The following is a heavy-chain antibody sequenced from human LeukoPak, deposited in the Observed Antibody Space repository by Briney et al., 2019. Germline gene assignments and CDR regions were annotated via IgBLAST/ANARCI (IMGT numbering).Heavy chain of an antibody. CDR3: ARSYSGGSWPWVD. V-gene: IGHV1-2*02. CDR1: GYTFTGYY. D-gene: IGHD2-15*01. J-gene: IGHJ4*02. CDR2: INPNSGGT. Sequence: GASVKVSCKASGYTFTGYYMHWVRQAPGQGLEWMGWINPNSGGTNYAQKFQGRVTMTRDTSISTAYMELSRLRSDDTAVYCCARSYSGGSWPWVDWGQGTLVTVSS.